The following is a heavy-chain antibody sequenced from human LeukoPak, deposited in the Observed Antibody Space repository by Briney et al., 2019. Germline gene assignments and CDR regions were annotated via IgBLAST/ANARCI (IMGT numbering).Heavy chain of an antibody. CDR3: ARDLYNWNDGFPFDY. V-gene: IGHV7-4-1*02. D-gene: IGHD1-1*01. CDR2: INTNTGNP. Sequence: ASVKVSCKASGYTFTSYAMNWVRQAPGQGLEWMGWINTNTGNPTYAQGFTGRFAFSLDTSVSTAYLQISSLKAEDTAVYYCARDLYNWNDGFPFDYRGQGTLVTVSS. J-gene: IGHJ4*02. CDR1: GYTFTSYA.